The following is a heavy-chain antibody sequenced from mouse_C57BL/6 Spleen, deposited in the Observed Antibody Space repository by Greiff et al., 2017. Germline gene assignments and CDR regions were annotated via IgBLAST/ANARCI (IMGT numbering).Heavy chain of an antibody. CDR3: AGSSTTVVATDFDD. V-gene: IGHV1-80*01. CDR2: IYPGDGDT. D-gene: IGHD1-1*01. J-gene: IGHJ2*01. Sequence: QVQLQQSGAELVKPGASVKISCKASGYAFSSYWMNWVKQRPGKGLEWIGQIYPGDGDTNYNGKFKGKATLTADKSSSTAYMQLSSLTSEDSAVYFCAGSSTTVVATDFDDWGQGTTLTVSS. CDR1: GYAFSSYW.